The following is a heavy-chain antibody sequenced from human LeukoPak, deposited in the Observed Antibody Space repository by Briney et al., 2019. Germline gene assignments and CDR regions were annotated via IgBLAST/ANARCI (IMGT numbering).Heavy chain of an antibody. CDR1: GYSFTRYW. D-gene: IGHD4-17*01. J-gene: IGHJ6*02. V-gene: IGHV5-10-1*01. CDR2: IDPSDSYT. CDR3: AKRKGTVTSWSYYYYYAMDV. Sequence: GESLKISCKGSGYSFTRYWISWVRQKPGKGLEWMGRIDPSDSYTNYSPSFQGHVTISDDKSISTAYLQWSNLKASDTAMYYCAKRKGTVTSWSYYYYYAMDVWGQGTTVTVSS.